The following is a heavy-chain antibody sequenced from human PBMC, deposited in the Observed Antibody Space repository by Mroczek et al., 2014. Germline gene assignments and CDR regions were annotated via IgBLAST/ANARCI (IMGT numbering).Heavy chain of an antibody. CDR2: INHSGST. CDR1: GGSFSGYY. J-gene: IGHJ4*02. D-gene: IGHD3-22*01. V-gene: IGHV4-34*01. Sequence: QVQLQESGAGLLKPSETLSLTCAVYGGSFSGYYWSWIRQPPGKGLEWIGEINHSGSTNYNPSLKSRVTISVDTSKNQFSLKLSSVTAADTAVYYCARGPYDSSGYYSLGYFDYWGQGTLVTVSS. CDR3: ARGPYDSSGYYSLGYFDY.